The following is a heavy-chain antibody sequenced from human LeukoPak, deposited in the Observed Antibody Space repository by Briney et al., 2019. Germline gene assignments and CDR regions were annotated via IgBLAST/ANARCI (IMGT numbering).Heavy chain of an antibody. CDR3: ARILTVPVIRYFDWVAFDY. CDR2: IYYSGST. J-gene: IGHJ4*02. Sequence: SETLSLTCTVSGGSISSYYWSWIRQPPGKGLEWIGYIYYSGSTNYNPSLKSRVTISVDTSKNQFSLKLSSVTAADTAVYYCARILTVPVIRYFDWVAFDYWGQGTLVTVSS. V-gene: IGHV4-59*01. CDR1: GGSISSYY. D-gene: IGHD3-9*01.